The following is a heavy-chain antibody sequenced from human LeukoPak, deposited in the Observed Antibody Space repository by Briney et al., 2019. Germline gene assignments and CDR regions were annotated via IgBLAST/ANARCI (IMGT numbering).Heavy chain of an antibody. Sequence: ASVKVSCKSSGYTFTSYGISWVRQAPGQGLEGMGWISAYNGNTNYAQKLQGRVTMTTDTSTSTAYMELRSLRSDDTAVYYCARDRYYDFWSGYYSSYYYYMDVWGQGTTVTVSS. V-gene: IGHV1-18*01. CDR2: ISAYNGNT. D-gene: IGHD3-3*01. CDR1: GYTFTSYG. CDR3: ARDRYYDFWSGYYSSYYYYMDV. J-gene: IGHJ6*03.